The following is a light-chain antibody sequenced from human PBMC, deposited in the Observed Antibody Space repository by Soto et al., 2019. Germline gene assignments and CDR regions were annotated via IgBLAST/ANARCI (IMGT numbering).Light chain of an antibody. Sequence: EIVMAQSPATLSLSPGERATLSCRASQSVRSYLAWYQQRPGQAPRLLIYAASTRATGIPARFSGSGSGTEFTLTIDSLQSEDFAVYYCQQYNNWPRTFGQGTKVEI. CDR1: QSVRSY. J-gene: IGKJ1*01. CDR3: QQYNNWPRT. V-gene: IGKV3-15*01. CDR2: AAS.